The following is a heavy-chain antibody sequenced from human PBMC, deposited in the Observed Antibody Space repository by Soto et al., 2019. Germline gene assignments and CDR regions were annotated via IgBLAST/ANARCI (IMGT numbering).Heavy chain of an antibody. V-gene: IGHV1-18*01. CDR3: AKNFYDFWSGYYPNYFDY. CDR2: ISAYNGNT. CDR1: GYTFTSYG. D-gene: IGHD3-3*01. J-gene: IGHJ4*02. Sequence: ASVKVSCKASGYTFTSYGISWVRQAPGQGLEWMGWISAYNGNTNYAQKLQGRVTMTTDTSTSTAYMELRSLRSDDTAVYYCAKNFYDFWSGYYPNYFDYWGQGTLVTVS.